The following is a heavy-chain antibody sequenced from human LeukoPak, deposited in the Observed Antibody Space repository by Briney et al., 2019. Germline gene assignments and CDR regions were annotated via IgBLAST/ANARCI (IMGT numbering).Heavy chain of an antibody. V-gene: IGHV5-51*01. D-gene: IGHD2-15*01. J-gene: IGHJ4*02. CDR3: ARVYCSGGSCYTCLDY. Sequence: GESLKISCKGSGYSFTSYWIGWVRQMPGKGLEWMGIVYPGDSDTRYSPSFQGQVTISADKSISTAYLQWSSLKASDTAMYYCARVYCSGGSCYTCLDYWGQGTLVTVSS. CDR1: GYSFTSYW. CDR2: VYPGDSDT.